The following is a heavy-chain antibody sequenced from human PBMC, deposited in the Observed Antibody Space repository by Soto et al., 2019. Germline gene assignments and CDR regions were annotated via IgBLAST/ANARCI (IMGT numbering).Heavy chain of an antibody. CDR3: TTDLDFWSGYHQYYYGMDV. J-gene: IGHJ6*02. D-gene: IGHD3-3*01. CDR2: IKSKTDGGTT. Sequence: GGSLRLSCAASGFTFSNAWMNWVRQAPGKGLEWVGRIKSKTDGGTTDYAAPVKGRFTISRDDSKNTLYLQMNSLKTEDTAVYYCTTDLDFWSGYHQYYYGMDVWGQGTTVTVSS. CDR1: GFTFSNAW. V-gene: IGHV3-15*07.